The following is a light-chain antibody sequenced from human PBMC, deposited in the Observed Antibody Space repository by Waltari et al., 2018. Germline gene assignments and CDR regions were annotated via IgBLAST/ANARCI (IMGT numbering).Light chain of an antibody. CDR2: GAS. CDR1: QSVGRS. V-gene: IGKV3-20*01. CDR3: QMYVRLPVT. J-gene: IGKJ1*01. Sequence: ETVLTQSPGTLSLSPGEGATLSCRASQSVGRSLVWYQQKPGRAPSLLIYGASIRATGIPDRFTGSGSGTDFSLTISRLEPEDFAVYYCQMYVRLPVTFGQGTKVEI.